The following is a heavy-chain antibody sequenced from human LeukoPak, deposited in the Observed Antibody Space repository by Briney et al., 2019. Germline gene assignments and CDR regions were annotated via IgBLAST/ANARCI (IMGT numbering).Heavy chain of an antibody. CDR1: GGSFSGYY. CDR3: ASCRTYYYDRGLRD. J-gene: IGHJ4*02. CDR2: INHSGST. Sequence: SETLSLTCAVYGGSFSGYYWSWIRQPPGKGLEWIGEINHSGSTNYNPSLKSRVTISVDTPKNQFSLKLSSVTAADTAVYYCASCRTYYYDRGLRDWGQGTLVTVSS. V-gene: IGHV4-34*01. D-gene: IGHD3-22*01.